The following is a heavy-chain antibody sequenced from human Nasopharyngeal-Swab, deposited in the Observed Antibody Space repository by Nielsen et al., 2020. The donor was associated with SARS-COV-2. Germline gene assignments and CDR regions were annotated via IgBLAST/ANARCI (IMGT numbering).Heavy chain of an antibody. CDR3: AREGGSSGRAGWIDP. Sequence: GESLKISCAASGFTFEHFGMHWVRQAPGKGLEWVAVITPEGAPHAYADSVKDRFTISRDNSKNILYLQMNSLRPDDMGVYYCAREGGSSGRAGWIDPWGQGTLITVSS. V-gene: IGHV3-30*03. J-gene: IGHJ5*02. CDR1: GFTFEHFG. CDR2: ITPEGAPH. D-gene: IGHD6-19*01.